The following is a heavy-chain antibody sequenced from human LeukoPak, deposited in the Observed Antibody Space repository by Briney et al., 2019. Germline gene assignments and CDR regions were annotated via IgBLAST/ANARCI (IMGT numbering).Heavy chain of an antibody. CDR2: ISNSGGNT. V-gene: IGHV3-23*01. CDR1: GFTFRNYG. J-gene: IGHJ6*03. D-gene: IGHD1-26*01. Sequence: PGGSLRLSCAASGFTFRNYGMSWVRQAPGKGLEWVSAISNSGGNTYYADSVKGRFTISRDNSRNTLYLQMNSLRAEDTAVYYCAKDDGGSYYIYYYYMDVWGKATTVTISS. CDR3: AKDDGGSYYIYYYYMDV.